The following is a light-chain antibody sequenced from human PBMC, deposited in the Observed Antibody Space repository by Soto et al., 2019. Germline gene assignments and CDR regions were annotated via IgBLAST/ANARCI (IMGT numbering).Light chain of an antibody. CDR1: QSVSSSY. Sequence: EIVLTQSPGTLSLSPGERATLSCRASQSVSSSYLAWYQQKPGQAPRLLIYGASSRATGIPDRFSGSGSGTDFTLTISILEPEDFAVYYCQQSGSSPPFTFGGGTQVEIK. CDR3: QQSGSSPPFT. J-gene: IGKJ4*01. V-gene: IGKV3-20*01. CDR2: GAS.